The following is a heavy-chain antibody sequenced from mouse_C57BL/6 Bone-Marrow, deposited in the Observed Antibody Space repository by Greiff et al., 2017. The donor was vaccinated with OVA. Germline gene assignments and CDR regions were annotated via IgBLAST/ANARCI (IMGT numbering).Heavy chain of an antibody. J-gene: IGHJ4*01. CDR2: IYPSDSET. D-gene: IGHD5-5*01. CDR3: ARGDYPAMDY. V-gene: IGHV1-61*01. CDR1: GYTFTSYW. Sequence: VQLQQPGAELVRPGSSVKLSCKASGYTFTSYWMDWVKQRPGQGLEWIGNIYPSDSETHYNQKFKDKATLTVDKSSSTAYMQLISLTSEDSAVYYCARGDYPAMDYWGQGTSVTVSS.